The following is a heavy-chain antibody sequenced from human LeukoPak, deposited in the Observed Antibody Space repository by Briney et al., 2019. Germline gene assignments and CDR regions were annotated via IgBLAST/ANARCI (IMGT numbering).Heavy chain of an antibody. V-gene: IGHV3-9*01. D-gene: IGHD3-9*01. CDR2: ISWNSGSI. CDR3: AKDTGRYFDWSLLG. CDR1: GFTFSSNA. J-gene: IGHJ3*01. Sequence: GGSLRLSCAASGFTFSSNAMTWVRQAPGKGLEWVSGISWNSGSIGYADSVKGRFTISRDNAKNSLYLQMNSLRAEDTALYYCAKDTGRYFDWSLLGWGQGTMVTVSS.